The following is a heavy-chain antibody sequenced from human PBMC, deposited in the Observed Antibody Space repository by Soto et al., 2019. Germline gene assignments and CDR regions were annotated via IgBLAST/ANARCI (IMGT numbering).Heavy chain of an antibody. Sequence: SETLSLTCTVSGGYISSYYWSWIRQPPGKGLEWIGYIYYSGSTNYNPSLKSRVTISVDTSKNQFSLKLSSVTAADTAVYYCARGHHYYDSSGYWFDPWGQGTLVTVSS. V-gene: IGHV4-59*01. D-gene: IGHD3-22*01. CDR3: ARGHHYYDSSGYWFDP. J-gene: IGHJ5*02. CDR2: IYYSGST. CDR1: GGYISSYY.